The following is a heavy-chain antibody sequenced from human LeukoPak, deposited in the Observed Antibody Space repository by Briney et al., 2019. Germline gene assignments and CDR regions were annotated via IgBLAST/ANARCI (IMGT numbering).Heavy chain of an antibody. CDR2: ISSSSSYI. V-gene: IGHV3-21*01. J-gene: IGHJ4*02. CDR3: ARAAAAGPFDY. D-gene: IGHD6-13*01. Sequence: PGGSLRLSCAASGFTFSSYSMNWVRQAPGKGLEWVSSISSSSSYIYYAASVKGRFTISRDNAKNSLYLQMNSLRAEDTAVYYCARAAAAGPFDYWGQGTLVTVSS. CDR1: GFTFSSYS.